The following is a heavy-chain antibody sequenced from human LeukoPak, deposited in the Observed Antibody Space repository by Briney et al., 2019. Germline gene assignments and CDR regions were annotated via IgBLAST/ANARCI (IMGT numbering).Heavy chain of an antibody. CDR2: IKPNSEA. Sequence: ASVKVSCKASGYTFTGYYMHWVRQAPGQGLEWMGWIKPNSEAKYSQKFQGRVTMIRDTSTSTLYMELNRLTSDDTAVCYCARERDSSGYSPLDPWGQGTLVTVSS. CDR1: GYTFTGYY. V-gene: IGHV1-2*02. CDR3: ARERDSSGYSPLDP. J-gene: IGHJ5*02. D-gene: IGHD3-22*01.